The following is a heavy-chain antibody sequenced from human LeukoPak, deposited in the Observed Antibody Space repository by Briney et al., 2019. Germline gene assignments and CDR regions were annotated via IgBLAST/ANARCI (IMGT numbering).Heavy chain of an antibody. V-gene: IGHV3-23*01. Sequence: GGSLRLSCATSGFTFYNFAMSWVRQAPGKGLEWVSHISGLGEKTYYADSVQGRFTVSRDNSKNTLYLQMNSLRVEDTALYYCARDNVIIPDYGGPDFVYWGQGTQVAVS. CDR2: ISGLGEKT. CDR1: GFTFYNFA. D-gene: IGHD4/OR15-4a*01. CDR3: ARDNVIIPDYGGPDFVY. J-gene: IGHJ4*02.